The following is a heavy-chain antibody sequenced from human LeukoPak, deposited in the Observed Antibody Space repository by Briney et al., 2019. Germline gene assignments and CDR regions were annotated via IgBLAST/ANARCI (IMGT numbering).Heavy chain of an antibody. CDR1: GFTFSTYS. D-gene: IGHD4-11*01. Sequence: GGSLRLSCAASGFTFSTYSMNWVRQAPGKGLEWVSYISGGSSNTFYADSVKGRFTISRDNAKNSLYLQMNSLRAEDTAVYYCARDDTVTAHFDYWGQGTLVTVSS. V-gene: IGHV3-48*01. CDR3: ARDDTVTAHFDY. J-gene: IGHJ4*02. CDR2: ISGGSSNT.